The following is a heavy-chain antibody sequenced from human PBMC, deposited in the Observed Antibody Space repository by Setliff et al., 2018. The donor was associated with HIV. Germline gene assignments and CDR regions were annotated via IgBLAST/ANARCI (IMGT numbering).Heavy chain of an antibody. CDR1: GFTFSSYS. V-gene: IGHV3-48*04. CDR3: VRGPQFRPH. Sequence: LRLSCAASGFTFSSYSMNWVRQAPGKGLEWVSYISSSSSIYHADSVKGRFTISRDNAKNTLYLQMNRLRAEDTAVYYCVRGPQFRPHWGQGTLVTVSS. J-gene: IGHJ4*02. CDR2: ISSSSSI.